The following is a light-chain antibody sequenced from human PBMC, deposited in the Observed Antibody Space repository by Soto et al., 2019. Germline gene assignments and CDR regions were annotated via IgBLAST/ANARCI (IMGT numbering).Light chain of an antibody. CDR3: LQHTSYPWT. CDR1: QDIRNE. V-gene: IGKV1-17*01. J-gene: IGKJ1*01. Sequence: DIQMTQSPSSLSASVGDRVTITCRASQDIRNELGWYQQKPGKAPKRLIYAAFSLQSGVPSRFSGSASGTEFTLTISSLQPEDLATYYCLQHTSYPWTFGQGTKVEIK. CDR2: AAF.